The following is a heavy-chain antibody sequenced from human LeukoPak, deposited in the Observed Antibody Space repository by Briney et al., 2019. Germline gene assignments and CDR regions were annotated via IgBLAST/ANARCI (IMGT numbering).Heavy chain of an antibody. CDR2: IRYDGSNK. CDR1: GFTFSSYG. D-gene: IGHD4-23*01. CDR3: AKLLSNSGRFLY. J-gene: IGHJ4*02. Sequence: GGSLRLSCGASGFTFSSYGMHWVRQAPGKGLEWVTFIRYDGSNKYYADSVKGRFTISRDNSKNMVYLQMNSLRTEDTAVYYCAKLLSNSGRFLYWGQGTLVTVSS. V-gene: IGHV3-30*02.